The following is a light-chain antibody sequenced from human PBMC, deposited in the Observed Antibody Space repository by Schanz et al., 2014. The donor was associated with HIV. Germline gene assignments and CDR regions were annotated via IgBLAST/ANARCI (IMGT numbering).Light chain of an antibody. CDR3: QQYNNWPPE. V-gene: IGKV3-20*01. Sequence: EIVLTQSPVTLSLSPGERATLSCRASQTVSSRFIVWYQQEPGQPPRLLIYGASSRATGISDRFSGSGSGTDFTLSISRLEPEDFAVYYCQQYNNWPPEFGQGTKVEIK. CDR1: QTVSSRF. J-gene: IGKJ1*01. CDR2: GAS.